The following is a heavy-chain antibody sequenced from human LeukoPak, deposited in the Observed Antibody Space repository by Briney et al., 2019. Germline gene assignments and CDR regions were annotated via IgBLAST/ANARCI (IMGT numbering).Heavy chain of an antibody. CDR2: IYYSVST. D-gene: IGHD2-2*01. CDR3: AGDHLRAAAPGYYMDV. CDR1: GGSISSYF. V-gene: IGHV4-59*01. J-gene: IGHJ6*03. Sequence: SETLSLTCTVSGGSISSYFWSWIRQPPGKGLEWIGYIYYSVSTNYNPSLKSRVTMSVDTSKNQFSLKLSSVTAADTAVYYCAGDHLRAAAPGYYMDVWGKGTTVTVSS.